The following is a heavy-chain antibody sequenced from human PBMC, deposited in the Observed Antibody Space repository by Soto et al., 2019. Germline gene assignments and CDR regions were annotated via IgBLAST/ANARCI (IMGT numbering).Heavy chain of an antibody. CDR2: ITWNSLGI. V-gene: IGHV3-9*01. CDR3: ARDGVVSFDL. J-gene: IGHJ5*02. D-gene: IGHD2-15*01. CDR1: GFTFDDHA. Sequence: GGSLRLSCAASGFTFDDHAIHWVRQVPGRGLEWVSGITWNSLGIGYADSVKGRFTVSRDNAKNSVYLQMNRLTTEDTALYYCARDGVVSFDLWGQGTLVTVSS.